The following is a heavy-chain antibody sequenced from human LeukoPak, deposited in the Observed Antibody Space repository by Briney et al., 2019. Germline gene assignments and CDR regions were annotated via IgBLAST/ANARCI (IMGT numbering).Heavy chain of an antibody. CDR3: ASGPLSSEQLVPIDYYYYYYMDV. V-gene: IGHV4-59*01. CDR1: GGSISSYY. D-gene: IGHD6-6*01. CDR2: IYYSGST. Sequence: SETLSLTCAVSGGSISSYYWSWIRQPPGKGLEWIGYIYYSGSTNYNPSLKSRVTISVDTSKNQFSLKLSSVTAADAAVYYCASGPLSSEQLVPIDYYYYYYMDVWGKGTTVTVSS. J-gene: IGHJ6*03.